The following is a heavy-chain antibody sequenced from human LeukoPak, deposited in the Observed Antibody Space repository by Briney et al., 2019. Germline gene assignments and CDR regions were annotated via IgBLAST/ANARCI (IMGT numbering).Heavy chain of an antibody. D-gene: IGHD5-24*01. Sequence: SEPLSLTCTVSGGSIRTYYWSWIRQPPGKGLEWIGYIYDSGSPNYSPSLKSRVTISVDTSKNQFSLKLNSVTAADTAVYYCARGGGDVYNVFDYWGQGTLVTVSS. CDR3: ARGGGDVYNVFDY. CDR2: IYDSGSP. J-gene: IGHJ4*02. V-gene: IGHV4-59*01. CDR1: GGSIRTYY.